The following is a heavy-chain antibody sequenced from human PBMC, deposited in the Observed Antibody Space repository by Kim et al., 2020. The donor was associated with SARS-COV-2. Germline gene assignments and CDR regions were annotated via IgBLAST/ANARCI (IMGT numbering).Heavy chain of an antibody. CDR2: RGGAT. V-gene: IGHV3-23*01. CDR3: ARTDLF. J-gene: IGHJ6*02. D-gene: IGHD1-1*01. Sequence: RGGATYSAVSVKGRFTISRDMSKNTLFLQMHSLRFEDTAVYYCARTDLFWGQGTTVTVSS.